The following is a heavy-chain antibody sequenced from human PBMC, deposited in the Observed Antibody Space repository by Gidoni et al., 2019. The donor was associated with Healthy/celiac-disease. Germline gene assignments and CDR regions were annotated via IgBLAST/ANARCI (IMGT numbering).Heavy chain of an antibody. CDR3: AIRCSSTSCYKYGMDV. CDR1: GGTFSSYA. Sequence: QVQLVQSGAAVKKPGSSVQVSCKASGGTFSSYAISWVRQAPGQGLEWMGGIIPIFGTANYAQKFQGRVTITADESTSTAYMELSSLRSEDTAVYYCAIRCSSTSCYKYGMDVWGQGTTVTVSS. CDR2: IIPIFGTA. J-gene: IGHJ6*02. D-gene: IGHD2-2*01. V-gene: IGHV1-69*01.